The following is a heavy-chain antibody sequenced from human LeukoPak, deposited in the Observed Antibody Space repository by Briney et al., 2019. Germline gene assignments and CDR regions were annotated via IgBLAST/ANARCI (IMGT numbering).Heavy chain of an antibody. J-gene: IGHJ4*02. CDR1: GGSISSGGYY. V-gene: IGHV4-31*03. Sequence: PSQTLSLTCTVSGGSISSGGYYWSWIRQHPGKGLEWIGYIYYSGSTYYTPSLKSRVTISADTPKNQFSLNLSSVTAADTAVYYCAVNHRHAGYDLFDCWGQGTLVTVSS. D-gene: IGHD5-12*01. CDR2: IYYSGST. CDR3: AVNHRHAGYDLFDC.